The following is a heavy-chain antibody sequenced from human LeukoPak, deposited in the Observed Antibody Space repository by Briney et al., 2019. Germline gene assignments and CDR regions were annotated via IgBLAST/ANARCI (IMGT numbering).Heavy chain of an antibody. D-gene: IGHD1-7*01. CDR3: AIRNVKLELFGNFDY. V-gene: IGHV1-24*01. CDR1: GYTLTELS. Sequence: GASVKVSCKVSGYTLTELSMHWVRQAPGKGLEWMGGFDPEDGETIYAQKFQGRVTMTEDTSTDTAYMELSSLRSEDTAVYYCAIRNVKLELFGNFDYWGQGTLVTVSS. J-gene: IGHJ4*02. CDR2: FDPEDGET.